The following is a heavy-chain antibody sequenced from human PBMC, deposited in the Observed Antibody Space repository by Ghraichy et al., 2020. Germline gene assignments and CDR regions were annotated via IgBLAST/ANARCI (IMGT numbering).Heavy chain of an antibody. CDR3: ASLVAGTGGY. J-gene: IGHJ4*02. CDR1: GGSLSGYY. V-gene: IGHV4-34*01. D-gene: IGHD6-19*01. CDR2: INHSGST. Sequence: SETLSLTCAVYGGSLSGYYWSWIRQPPGKGLEWIGEINHSGSTNYNPSLKSRVTISVDTSKNQFSLKLSSVTAADTAVYYCASLVAGTGGYWGQGTLVTVSS.